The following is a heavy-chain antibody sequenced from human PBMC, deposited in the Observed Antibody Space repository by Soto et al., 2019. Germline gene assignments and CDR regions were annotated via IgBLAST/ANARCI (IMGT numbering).Heavy chain of an antibody. Sequence: GVSLRLSCAASGFTFTTYAMHWVRQAPGKGLDWVAVISYDGTNKYYADSVKGRFTISRDNSKNTLYLQMNSLRAEDTAVYFCARDPSRYYYGSGSSSRNAFDIWGQGTMVTVSS. CDR3: ARDPSRYYYGSGSSSRNAFDI. CDR2: ISYDGTNK. CDR1: GFTFTTYA. J-gene: IGHJ3*02. D-gene: IGHD3-10*01. V-gene: IGHV3-33*05.